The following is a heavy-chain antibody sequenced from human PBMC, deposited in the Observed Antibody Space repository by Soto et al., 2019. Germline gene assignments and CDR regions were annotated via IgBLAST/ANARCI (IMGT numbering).Heavy chain of an antibody. CDR1: GGSISSYY. V-gene: IGHV4-59*01. CDR2: IYYSGST. D-gene: IGHD3-10*01. J-gene: IGHJ4*02. Sequence: SETLSLTCTVSGGSISSYYWSWIRQPPGKGLEWIGYIYYSGSTNYNPSLKSRVTISVDTSKNQFSLKLSSVTAADTAVYYWAREPYGSGFEFDSWGQEPLVPVSS. CDR3: AREPYGSGFEFDS.